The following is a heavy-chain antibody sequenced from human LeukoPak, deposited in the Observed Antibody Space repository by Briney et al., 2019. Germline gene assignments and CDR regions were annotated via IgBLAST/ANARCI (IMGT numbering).Heavy chain of an antibody. V-gene: IGHV5-51*01. CDR2: IYPGDSDT. Sequence: GEPLKISCKGSGYSFTSYWIGWVRQMPGEGLEWMGIIYPGDSDTRYSPSLQGQVTISADTSISTAYLQWSSLKASDTGMYYCARHYYDLWSGYYGYWGQGTLVTVSS. CDR1: GYSFTSYW. D-gene: IGHD3-3*01. CDR3: ARHYYDLWSGYYGY. J-gene: IGHJ4*02.